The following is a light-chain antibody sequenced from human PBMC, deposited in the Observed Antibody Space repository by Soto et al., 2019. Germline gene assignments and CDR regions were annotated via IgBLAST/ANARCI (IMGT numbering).Light chain of an antibody. CDR1: ESISSS. J-gene: IGKJ5*01. Sequence: ETVLTQSPATLSLSPGERATLSCRASESISSSLAWYQQRPGQSPRLLIYDASQRATGIPARFSGSGSGTEFTLSISNLEPEDFGVYYSQQRNNWPPITFGQGTRLEIK. CDR2: DAS. V-gene: IGKV3-11*01. CDR3: QQRNNWPPIT.